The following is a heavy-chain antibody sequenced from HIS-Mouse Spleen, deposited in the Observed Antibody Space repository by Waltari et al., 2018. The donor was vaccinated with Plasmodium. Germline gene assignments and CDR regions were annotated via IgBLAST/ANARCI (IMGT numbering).Heavy chain of an antibody. CDR3: ARHKKRGQLVRGYFDY. CDR2: IDWDDDK. CDR1: GFSLSTSGMC. J-gene: IGHJ4*02. D-gene: IGHD6-6*01. V-gene: IGHV2-70*15. Sequence: QVTLRESGPALVKPTQTLTLTCPFSGFSLSTSGMCVSWIRQPPGKALEWLARIDWDDDKYYSTSLKTRLTISKDTSKNQVVLTMTNMDPVDTATYYCARHKKRGQLVRGYFDYWGQGTLVTVSS.